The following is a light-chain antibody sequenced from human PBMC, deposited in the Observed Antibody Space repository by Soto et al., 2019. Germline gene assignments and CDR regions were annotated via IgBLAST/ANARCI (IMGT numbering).Light chain of an antibody. J-gene: IGKJ1*01. CDR1: QNVDNNY. V-gene: IGKV3-20*01. CDR2: DAS. Sequence: EVVMTQSPGTLSLSPGERATLSCRASQNVDNNYLAWYQQKPGQAPRLLIHDASSRAAGIPDRFSGSGSGTDFTLTISRLEPEDFAVYYCQQYTYSPRTFGQGTKVEIK. CDR3: QQYTYSPRT.